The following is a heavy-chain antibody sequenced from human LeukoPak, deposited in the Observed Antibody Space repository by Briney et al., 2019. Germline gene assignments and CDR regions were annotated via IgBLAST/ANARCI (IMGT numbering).Heavy chain of an antibody. CDR2: IYYSGST. Sequence: SETLSLTCTVSGGSISSYYWSWIRQPPGKGLEWIGYIYYSGSTNYNPSLKSRVTISVDTSKSQFSLKLSSVTAADTAVYYCARSAGSGYSYGYDAFDIWGQGTMVTVSS. V-gene: IGHV4-59*13. J-gene: IGHJ3*02. D-gene: IGHD5-18*01. CDR3: ARSAGSGYSYGYDAFDI. CDR1: GGSISSYY.